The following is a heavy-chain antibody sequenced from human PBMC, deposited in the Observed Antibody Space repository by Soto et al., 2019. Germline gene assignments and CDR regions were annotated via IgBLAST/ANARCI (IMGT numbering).Heavy chain of an antibody. CDR2: ISYDGSNK. V-gene: IGHV3-30*18. D-gene: IGHD3-22*01. CDR1: GFTFSSYG. Sequence: QVQLVESGGGVVQPGRSLRLSCAASGFTFSSYGMHWVRQAPGKGLEWVAVISYDGSNKYYADSVKGRFTISRDNSKKTLSLQMNTLRAEYTAVYYCAKDRNCYDSSGYYSYYFDYWGQGTLVTVSS. CDR3: AKDRNCYDSSGYYSYYFDY. J-gene: IGHJ4*02.